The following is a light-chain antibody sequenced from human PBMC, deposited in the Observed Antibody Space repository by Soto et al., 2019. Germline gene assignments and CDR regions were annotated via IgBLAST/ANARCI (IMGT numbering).Light chain of an antibody. J-gene: IGLJ3*02. CDR3: CSYAGDITWV. CDR2: GGS. CDR1: SSDVGGYNL. Sequence: QSVLTQPASVSGSPGQSITISCTGTSSDVGGYNLVSWYQQHPGKAPKLMISGGSKRPSGVSNRFSGSKSGNTASLTISGLQAEDEADYYCCSYAGDITWVFGGGTKVTVL. V-gene: IGLV2-23*01.